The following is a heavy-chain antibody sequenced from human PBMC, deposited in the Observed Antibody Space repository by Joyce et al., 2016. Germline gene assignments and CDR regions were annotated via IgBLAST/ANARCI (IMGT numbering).Heavy chain of an antibody. CDR1: GFIFRKYG. V-gene: IGHV3-48*01. D-gene: IGHD6-19*01. J-gene: IGHJ4*02. CDR3: ARDGRSSGGDY. CDR2: IGSSEDVK. Sequence: EVQLVQSGGGLVQPGGSLRLSCAGSGFIFRKYGINWIRQAPGKGLEWVSYIGSSEDVKQYADSVEGRFTISRDNGKNSLYLQMNRLRVEDTAVYYCARDGRSSGGDYWGQGNLVTVSS.